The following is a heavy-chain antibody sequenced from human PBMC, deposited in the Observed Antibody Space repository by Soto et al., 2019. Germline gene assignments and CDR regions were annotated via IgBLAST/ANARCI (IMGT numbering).Heavy chain of an antibody. CDR2: LIPIFGTA. J-gene: IGHJ6*02. D-gene: IGHD6-19*01. V-gene: IGHV1-69*12. CDR3: ASPPTESSGYYYGMDV. Sequence: QVQLVQSGAEVKKPGSSVKVSCKASGGTCSSYAISWVRQAPGQGLEGMGGLIPIFGTADYAQKFQGSVTITADESTSTAYMELSSLRAEDTAVYYCASPPTESSGYYYGMDVLGQGTTVTVSS. CDR1: GGTCSSYA.